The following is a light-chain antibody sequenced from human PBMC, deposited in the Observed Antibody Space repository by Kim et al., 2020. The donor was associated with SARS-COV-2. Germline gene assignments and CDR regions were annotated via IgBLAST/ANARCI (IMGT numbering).Light chain of an antibody. CDR3: CSYAGSVV. CDR1: SNDVASYNL. CDR2: EVS. J-gene: IGLJ2*01. V-gene: IGLV2-23*02. Sequence: QSALTQPASVSGSPGQSITISCTGTSNDVASYNLVSWYQQHPGKAPKLMIYEVSKRPSGVSNRFSGSKSGNTASLTISGLQAEDEADYYCCSYAGSVVFGGGTQLTVL.